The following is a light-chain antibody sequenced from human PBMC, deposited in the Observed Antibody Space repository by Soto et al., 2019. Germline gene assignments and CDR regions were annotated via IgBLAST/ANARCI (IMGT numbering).Light chain of an antibody. CDR3: QQYHNWLT. V-gene: IGKV3-15*01. CDR1: QSVSSN. J-gene: IGKJ4*01. CDR2: SAS. Sequence: EIVMTHSPATLSVSPGERVTLSCGASQSVSSNLAWYQQGPGQAPRLLIYSASTRATGIPARFSGSGSGTGFTLTISSLQSEDFAVYYCQQYHNWLTFGGGTKVDIK.